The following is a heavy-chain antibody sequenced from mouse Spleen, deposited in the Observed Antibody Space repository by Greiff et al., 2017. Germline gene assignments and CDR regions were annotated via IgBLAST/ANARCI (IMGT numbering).Heavy chain of an antibody. D-gene: IGHD1-1*01. CDR3: ARHYYGSSPYYFDY. CDR2: ISDGGSYT. Sequence: EVKLMESGGGLVKPGGSLKLSCAASGFTFSSYAMSWVRQTPEKRLEWVATISDGGSYTYYPDNVKGRFTISRDNAKNNLYLQMSHLKSEDTAMYYCARHYYGSSPYYFDYWGQGTTLTVSS. V-gene: IGHV5-4*03. CDR1: GFTFSSYA. J-gene: IGHJ2*01.